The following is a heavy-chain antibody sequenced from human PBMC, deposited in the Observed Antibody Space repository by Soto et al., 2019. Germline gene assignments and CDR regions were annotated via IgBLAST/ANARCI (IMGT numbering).Heavy chain of an antibody. CDR1: GFSLSTSGMC. Sequence: SGPTLVNPTQTLTLTCTFSGFSLSTSGMCVSWNRQPPGKALEWPALIDWDDDKYYSTSLKTRLTISKDTSKNQVVLTMTNMDPVDTATYYCARSSRVDTAMVDLDYWGQGTLVTVSS. J-gene: IGHJ4*02. D-gene: IGHD5-18*01. CDR3: ARSSRVDTAMVDLDY. CDR2: IDWDDDK. V-gene: IGHV2-70*01.